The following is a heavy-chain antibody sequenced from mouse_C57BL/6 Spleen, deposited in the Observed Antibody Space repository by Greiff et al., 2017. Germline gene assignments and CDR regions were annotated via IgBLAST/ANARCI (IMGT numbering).Heavy chain of an antibody. Sequence: LLESGPGLVKPSQSLSLTCSVTGYSITSGYYWNWIRQFPGNKLEWMGYISYDGSNNYNPSLKNRISITRDTSKNQFFLKLNSVTTEDTATYYCARDGWDVHAMDYWGQGTSVTVSS. CDR2: ISYDGSN. CDR3: ARDGWDVHAMDY. V-gene: IGHV3-6*01. D-gene: IGHD4-1*01. J-gene: IGHJ4*01. CDR1: GYSITSGYY.